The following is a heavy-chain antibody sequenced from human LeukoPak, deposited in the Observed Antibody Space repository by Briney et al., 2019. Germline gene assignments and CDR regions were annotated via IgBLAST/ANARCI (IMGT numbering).Heavy chain of an antibody. Sequence: SETLSLTCTVSGGSISSSSYYWSWIRQPPGKGLEWIGEINHSGSTNYNPSLKSRVTISVDTSKNQFSLKLSSVTAADTAVYYCARGRRWFGSNYFDYWGQGTLVTVSS. CDR2: INHSGST. V-gene: IGHV4-39*07. CDR3: ARGRRWFGSNYFDY. D-gene: IGHD3-10*01. J-gene: IGHJ4*02. CDR1: GGSISSSSYY.